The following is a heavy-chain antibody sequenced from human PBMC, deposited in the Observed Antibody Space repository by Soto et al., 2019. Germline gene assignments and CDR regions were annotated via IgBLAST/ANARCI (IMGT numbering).Heavy chain of an antibody. J-gene: IGHJ4*02. D-gene: IGHD3-10*01. Sequence: EVQLVESGGGLVQPGGSLRLSCAASGFTFSSYWMSWVRQAPGKGLEWVANIKQDGSEKYYVDSVKGRFTISRDNAKNSLYLQMNSLRAEDTAVYYCARDVLLWFGESPLDYWGQGTLVTVSS. CDR1: GFTFSSYW. V-gene: IGHV3-7*01. CDR3: ARDVLLWFGESPLDY. CDR2: IKQDGSEK.